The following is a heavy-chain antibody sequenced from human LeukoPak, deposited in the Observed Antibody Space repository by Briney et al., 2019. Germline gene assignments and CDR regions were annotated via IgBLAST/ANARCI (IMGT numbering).Heavy chain of an antibody. CDR3: ARDAFPWSSGWYEYNWFDP. CDR2: ISSSSSYL. J-gene: IGHJ5*02. V-gene: IGHV3-21*01. D-gene: IGHD6-19*01. CDR1: GFNLSSYR. Sequence: GGSLRLFCAASGFNLSSYRMHWVRQAAGEGLELVSSISSSSSYLYFADSVKGRFTISRDNAKTSLYLQMNSLRAEDTAVDYCARDAFPWSSGWYEYNWFDPWGQGTLVTVSS.